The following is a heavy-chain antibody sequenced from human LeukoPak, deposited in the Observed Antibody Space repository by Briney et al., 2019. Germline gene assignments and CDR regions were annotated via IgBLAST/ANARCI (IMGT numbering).Heavy chain of an antibody. V-gene: IGHV4-39*01. CDR2: IYYSGST. J-gene: IGHJ4*02. D-gene: IGHD5-24*01. CDR3: ARHRGGQRWLQFPYYFDY. CDR1: GGSISSSSYY. Sequence: RPSETLSLTCTVSGGSISSSSYYWGWIRQPPGKGLEWIGSIYYSGSTYYNPSLKSRVTISVDTSKNQFSLKLSSVTAADTAVYYCARHRGGQRWLQFPYYFDYWGQGTLVTVSS.